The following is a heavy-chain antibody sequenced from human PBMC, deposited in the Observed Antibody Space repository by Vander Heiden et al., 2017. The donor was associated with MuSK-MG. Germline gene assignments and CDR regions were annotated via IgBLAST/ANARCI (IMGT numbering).Heavy chain of an antibody. Sequence: QVQLVQSGAEVKKPGASVKVSCKASGYTFTGYYMHLVRQAPGQGLEWMGWINPNSGGTNYAQKFQGRVTMTRDTSISTAYMELSRLRSDDTAVYYCARVRGPGDIVVVVAADYGMDVWGQGTTVTVSS. V-gene: IGHV1-2*02. CDR3: ARVRGPGDIVVVVAADYGMDV. J-gene: IGHJ6*02. CDR1: GYTFTGYY. D-gene: IGHD2-15*01. CDR2: INPNSGGT.